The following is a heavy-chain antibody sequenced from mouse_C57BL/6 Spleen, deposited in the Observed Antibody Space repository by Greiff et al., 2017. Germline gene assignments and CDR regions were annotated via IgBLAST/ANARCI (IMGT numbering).Heavy chain of an antibody. CDR3: ARQGLDYFDY. CDR1: GYTFTDYY. Sequence: VQLQQSGPELVKPGASVKISCKASGYTFTDYYMNWVKPSHGKSLEWIGDINPNNGGTSYNQTFKGKATLTVDKPSSTASMELRSLTSEDSAVYYCARQGLDYFDYWGQGTTLTVSS. V-gene: IGHV1-26*01. J-gene: IGHJ2*01. D-gene: IGHD3-3*01. CDR2: INPNNGGT.